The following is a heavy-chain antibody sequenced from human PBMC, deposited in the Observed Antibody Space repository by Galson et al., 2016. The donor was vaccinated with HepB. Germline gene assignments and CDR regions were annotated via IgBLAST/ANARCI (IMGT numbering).Heavy chain of an antibody. J-gene: IGHJ6*04. D-gene: IGHD4-11*01. V-gene: IGHV3-11*01. Sequence: SLRLSCAASEFSFSDYYMNWIRQAPGKGLEWVSYISSSGSAEKYADSVQGRFTISRDNAKNSMYLQMNSLRVEDTAVYYCARDRSNYAGPYYGLDVWGEGTTVTVSS. CDR1: EFSFSDYY. CDR3: ARDRSNYAGPYYGLDV. CDR2: ISSSGSAE.